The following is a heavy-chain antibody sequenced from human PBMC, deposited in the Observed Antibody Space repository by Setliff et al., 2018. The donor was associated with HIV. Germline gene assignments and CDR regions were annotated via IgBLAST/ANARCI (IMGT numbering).Heavy chain of an antibody. D-gene: IGHD3-3*01. CDR2: MNPNSGNT. Sequence: ASVKVSCKASGYTFTNYDINWVRQAPGQGLEWMGWMNPNSGNTGYAQKFQGRVTMTRNTSIRTAYMELSSLRSEDTAVYYCARGHLDYNFWDEVLGNWFDPWGQGT. J-gene: IGHJ5*02. CDR3: ARGHLDYNFWDEVLGNWFDP. CDR1: GYTFTNYD. V-gene: IGHV1-8*02.